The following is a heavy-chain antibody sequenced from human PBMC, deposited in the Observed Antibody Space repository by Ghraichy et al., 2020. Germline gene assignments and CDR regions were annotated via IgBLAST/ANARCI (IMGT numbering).Heavy chain of an antibody. D-gene: IGHD5/OR15-5a*01. CDR2: IYYSGST. CDR1: GGSVSSGSYY. J-gene: IGHJ4*02. CDR3: ARGFYVGYFDY. Sequence: SETLSLTCTVSGGSVSSGSYYWSWIRQPPGKGLEWIGYIYYSGSTNYNPSLKSRVTISVDTSKNQFSLKLSSVTAADTAVYYCARGFYVGYFDYWGQGTLVTVSS. V-gene: IGHV4-61*01.